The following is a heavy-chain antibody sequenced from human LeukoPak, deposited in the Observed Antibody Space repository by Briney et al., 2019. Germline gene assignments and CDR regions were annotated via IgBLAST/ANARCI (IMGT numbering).Heavy chain of an antibody. Sequence: SETLSLTCTVSGDSISSTSYYWDWIRQPPGKGLEWIGSIYNSGTTYYNPSLKSRVTISVDTSKNQFSLRVSSVTAADTAVYYCASRVYGLGSFNYWGQGTLVTVSS. CDR3: ASRVYGLGSFNY. V-gene: IGHV4-39*01. D-gene: IGHD3-10*01. J-gene: IGHJ4*01. CDR1: GDSISSTSYY. CDR2: IYNSGTT.